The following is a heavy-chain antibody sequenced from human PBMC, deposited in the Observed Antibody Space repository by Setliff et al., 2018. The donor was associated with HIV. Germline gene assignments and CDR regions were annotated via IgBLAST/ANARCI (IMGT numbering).Heavy chain of an antibody. V-gene: IGHV4-61*02. CDR3: ARVVDYDSSDYSLAYFDY. D-gene: IGHD3-22*01. CDR1: VGSVSSGNHY. J-gene: IGHJ4*02. Sequence: TSETLSLTCTVSVGSVSSGNHYWSWIRQPAGKGLEWIGRIYTSGSTNYNPSLKSRVTISVDTSRNQFSLRLNSVTASDTAVYYCARVVDYDSSDYSLAYFDYWGQGILVTVSS. CDR2: IYTSGST.